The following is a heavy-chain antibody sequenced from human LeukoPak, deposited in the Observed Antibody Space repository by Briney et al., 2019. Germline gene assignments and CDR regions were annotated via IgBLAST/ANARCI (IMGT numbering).Heavy chain of an antibody. Sequence: SETLSLTCTVSGGSISSSSYYWGWIRQPPGKGLEWIGSIYYSGSTYYNPSLKSRVTISVDTSKNQSSLKLSSVTAADTAVYYCARAVVVTALNSYYFDYWGQGTLVTVSS. CDR3: ARAVVVTALNSYYFDY. V-gene: IGHV4-39*07. CDR1: GGSISSSSYY. J-gene: IGHJ4*02. CDR2: IYYSGST. D-gene: IGHD2-21*02.